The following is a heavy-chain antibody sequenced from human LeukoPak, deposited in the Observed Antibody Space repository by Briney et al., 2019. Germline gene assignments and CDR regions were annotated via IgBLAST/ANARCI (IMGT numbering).Heavy chain of an antibody. V-gene: IGHV3-11*01. D-gene: IGHD6-6*01. CDR2: ISSSGSTI. CDR1: GFTFSDYY. CDR3: AREDSSSPDYYYYMDV. Sequence: GGSLRLSCAASGFTFSDYYMSWIRQAPGKGLEWVSYISSSGSTIYYADSVKGRFTISRDNAKNSLYLQMNSLRAEDTAVYYCAREDSSSPDYYYYMDVWGKGTTVTVSS. J-gene: IGHJ6*03.